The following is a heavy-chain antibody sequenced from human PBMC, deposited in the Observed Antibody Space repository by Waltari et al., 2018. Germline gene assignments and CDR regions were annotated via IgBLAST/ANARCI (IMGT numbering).Heavy chain of an antibody. CDR1: GGTISVYT. CDR2: IIPIFGTA. D-gene: IGHD2-15*01. CDR3: ARDHPGRNYYFDY. V-gene: IGHV1-69*14. J-gene: IGHJ4*02. Sequence: QVQLVQSGAEMKKPGSSEAVSCKSSGGTISVYTISWVRQATGQGLEWMGGIIPIFGTANYAQKFQGRVTITADKSTSTAYMELSSLRSEDTAVYYCARDHPGRNYYFDYWGQGTLVTVSS.